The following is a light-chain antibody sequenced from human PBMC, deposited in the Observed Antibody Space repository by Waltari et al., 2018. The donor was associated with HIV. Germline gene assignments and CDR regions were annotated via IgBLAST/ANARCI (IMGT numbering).Light chain of an antibody. V-gene: IGLV2-8*01. CDR1: SRDVGGYNY. Sequence: QSALPQPPPAPGSLGPSVTISCTGTSRDVGGYNYVSGYQQSPGQAPKLIIYDDKKRPSGVPDRFSGSKSGNTASLTVSGLQGEDEAQYYCSAYAGSNNLVLFGGGTKLTVL. J-gene: IGLJ2*01. CDR3: SAYAGSNNLVL. CDR2: DDK.